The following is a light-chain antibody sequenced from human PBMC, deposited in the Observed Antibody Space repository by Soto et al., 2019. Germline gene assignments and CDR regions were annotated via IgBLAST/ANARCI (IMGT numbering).Light chain of an antibody. CDR2: GAS. J-gene: IGKJ3*01. V-gene: IGKV3-20*01. CDR1: QSVSSSY. CDR3: QQYGSSPFT. Sequence: EIVLTQSPGTLSLSPGERATLSCRASQSVSSSYLAWYQHKPGQAPSLLIYGASSRATGIPDRFSGSGSGTDFTLTISRLEPEDFAVYYCQQYGSSPFTFGPGTKVDIK.